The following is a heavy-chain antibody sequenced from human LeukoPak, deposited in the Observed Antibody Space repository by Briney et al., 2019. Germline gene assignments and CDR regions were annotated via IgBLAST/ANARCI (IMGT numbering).Heavy chain of an antibody. Sequence: PSDTLSLTCTVSGGSITSYYWSWIRQPPGKGLEWVGYIYYSGSTNYNPSLTSRVTISVDTSKNHLSLKLSSVTAADTAVYYCARRFLEWLFIDYWGQGTLVTVSS. CDR1: GGSITSYY. CDR2: IYYSGST. D-gene: IGHD3-3*01. CDR3: ARRFLEWLFIDY. J-gene: IGHJ4*02. V-gene: IGHV4-59*08.